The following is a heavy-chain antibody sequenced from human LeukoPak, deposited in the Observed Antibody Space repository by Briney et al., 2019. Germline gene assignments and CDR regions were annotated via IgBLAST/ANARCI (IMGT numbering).Heavy chain of an antibody. V-gene: IGHV4-4*07. CDR3: ARGSLYDYVWGSYRYDPSYYFDY. Sequence: PSETLSLTCTVSGYSISSGYYWGWIRQPAGKGLEWIGHIYTSGSTNYNPSLKSRVTMSVDTSKNQFSLKLSSVTAADTAVYYCARGSLYDYVWGSYRYDPSYYFDYWGQGTLVTVSS. CDR2: IYTSGST. D-gene: IGHD3-16*02. J-gene: IGHJ4*02. CDR1: GYSISSGYY.